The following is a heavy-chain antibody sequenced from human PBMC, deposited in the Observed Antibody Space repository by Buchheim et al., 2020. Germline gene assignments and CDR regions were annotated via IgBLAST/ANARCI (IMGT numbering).Heavy chain of an antibody. CDR1: GGSFSGYY. V-gene: IGHV4-34*01. CDR3: ARESVWSGFSNWFDP. D-gene: IGHD3-3*01. J-gene: IGHJ5*02. CDR2: IYYSGST. Sequence: QVQLQQWGAGLLKPSETLSLTCAVYGGSFSGYYWSWIRQHPGKGLEWIGYIYYSGSTYYNPSLKSRVTISVDTSKNQFSLKLSSVTAADTAVYYCARESVWSGFSNWFDPWGQGTL.